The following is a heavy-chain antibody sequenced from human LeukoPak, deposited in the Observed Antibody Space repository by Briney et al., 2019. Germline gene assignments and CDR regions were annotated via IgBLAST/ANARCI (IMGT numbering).Heavy chain of an antibody. CDR2: IYYSGST. J-gene: IGHJ3*02. V-gene: IGHV4-30-4*01. Sequence: SETLSLTCTVSGGSISSGDYYWTWIRQPPGKGLEWIGYIYYSGSTNYNPSLKSRVTISVDTSKKQFSLKLSSVTAADTAVYYCAGRNAAFDIWGQGTMVTVSS. CDR3: AGRNAAFDI. CDR1: GGSISSGDYY.